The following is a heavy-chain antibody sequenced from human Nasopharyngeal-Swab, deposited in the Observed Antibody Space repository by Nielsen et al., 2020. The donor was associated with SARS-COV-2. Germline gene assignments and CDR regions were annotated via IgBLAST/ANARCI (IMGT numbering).Heavy chain of an antibody. Sequence: GGSLRLSCAASGFTVSSNYMSWVRQAPGKGLEWVANIKQDGSEKYYVNSVKGRFTISRDNAKNSLYLQMNSLRAEDTAVYYCARDPIPAGGSDGFDIWGQGTMVTVSS. D-gene: IGHD1-26*01. J-gene: IGHJ3*02. CDR3: ARDPIPAGGSDGFDI. CDR2: IKQDGSEK. V-gene: IGHV3-7*01. CDR1: GFTVSSNY.